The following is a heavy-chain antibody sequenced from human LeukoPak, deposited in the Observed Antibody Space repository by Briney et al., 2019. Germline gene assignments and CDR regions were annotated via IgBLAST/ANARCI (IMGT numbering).Heavy chain of an antibody. CDR3: ARLGSGYPTPDY. D-gene: IGHD6-19*01. J-gene: IGHJ4*02. V-gene: IGHV4-39*01. Sequence: SETLSLTCTVSGGSISSGDYYWSWIRQPPGMRLEWIGNLYFSGNPYYNPSLNSRVTISVDTSKNQFSLKMRSVTAADTAIYYCARLGSGYPTPDYWGQGTLVTVSS. CDR1: GGSISSGDYY. CDR2: LYFSGNP.